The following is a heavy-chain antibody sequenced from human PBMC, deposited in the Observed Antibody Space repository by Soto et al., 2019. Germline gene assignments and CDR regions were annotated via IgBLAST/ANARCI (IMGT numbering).Heavy chain of an antibody. V-gene: IGHV5-51*01. J-gene: IGHJ4*02. CDR3: ARHRLYSSSWTTFDY. CDR1: GYNFATYW. Sequence: GESLKISCKGSGYNFATYWIGWVRQTPGKGLEWIGIICPPNSDTKYSPSFEGQVTISAEKSINTAYLQWSSLTASDSAVYYCARHRLYSSSWTTFDYWGQGTLVTVSS. CDR2: ICPPNSDT. D-gene: IGHD2-2*01.